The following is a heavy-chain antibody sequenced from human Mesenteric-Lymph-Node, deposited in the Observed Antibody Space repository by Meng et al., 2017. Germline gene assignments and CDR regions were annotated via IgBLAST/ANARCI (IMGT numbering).Heavy chain of an antibody. J-gene: IGHJ4*02. CDR2: IYYNGNT. Sequence: SETLSLTCTVSGASISPYYWTWIRQPPGKELEWIGYIYYNGNTDYNPSLQSRVTMSVDTSKSQFSLQLRSATTADTAIYYCARGTLAVAGVFDYWGQGTLVTVSS. D-gene: IGHD6-19*01. V-gene: IGHV4-59*01. CDR1: GASISPYY. CDR3: ARGTLAVAGVFDY.